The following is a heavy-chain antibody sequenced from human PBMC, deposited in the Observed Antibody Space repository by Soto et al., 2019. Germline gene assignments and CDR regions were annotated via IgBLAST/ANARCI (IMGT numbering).Heavy chain of an antibody. Sequence: PGGSLRLSCAASGFTFSSYSMNWVRQAPGKGLEWVSSISSSSSYIYYADSVKGRFTISRDNAKNSLYLQMNSLRAEDTAVYYCARGSETIWPEYFQHWGQGTLVTVSS. J-gene: IGHJ1*01. CDR3: ARGSETIWPEYFQH. D-gene: IGHD3-10*01. V-gene: IGHV3-21*01. CDR1: GFTFSSYS. CDR2: ISSSSSYI.